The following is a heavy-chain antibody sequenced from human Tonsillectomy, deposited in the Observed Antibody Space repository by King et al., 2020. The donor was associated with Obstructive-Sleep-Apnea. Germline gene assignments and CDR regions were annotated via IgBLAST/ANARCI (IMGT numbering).Heavy chain of an antibody. CDR3: ARDNIGLTIADYGLDV. J-gene: IGHJ6*02. V-gene: IGHV1-2*02. D-gene: IGHD2/OR15-2a*01. CDR1: GYTFIDYY. CDR2: INPNSGDT. Sequence: QLVQSGAEVKKPGASVMVSCKASGYTFIDYYIHWVRQAPGQGLEWMGWINPNSGDTNYAQKFQGRVTMTRDTSISTACMELDRLKSDDTAVYYCARDNIGLTIADYGLDVWGQGTTVTVSS.